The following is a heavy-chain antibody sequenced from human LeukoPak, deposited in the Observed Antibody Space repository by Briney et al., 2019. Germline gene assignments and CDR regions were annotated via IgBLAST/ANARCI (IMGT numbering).Heavy chain of an antibody. D-gene: IGHD6-13*01. CDR1: GASLSSSGYY. V-gene: IGHV4-39*07. CDR3: ARKPQAAPRGAAAGTYFFDY. Sequence: PSEPLSLTCIVSGASLSSSGYYWGWIRQPPGKELEWLGSILYSGTPYYSTSLKSRVTISVDTSKNQFSLKLSSVTAADTAVYYCARKPQAAPRGAAAGTYFFDYWGQGTLVTVSS. CDR2: ILYSGTP. J-gene: IGHJ4*02.